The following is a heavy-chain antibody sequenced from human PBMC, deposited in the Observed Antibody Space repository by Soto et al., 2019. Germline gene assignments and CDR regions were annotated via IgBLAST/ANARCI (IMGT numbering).Heavy chain of an antibody. CDR3: AREGAYSYGPPGSFHP. J-gene: IGHJ1*01. V-gene: IGHV1-69*13. CDR2: IIPIFGTA. Sequence: ASVKVSCKASGGTFSSYAISWVRQAPGQGLEWMGGIIPIFGTANYAQKFQGRVTITADESTSTAYMELSSLRSEDTAVYYCAREGAYSYGPPGSFHPWGQGTLVTVSS. CDR1: GGTFSSYA. D-gene: IGHD5-18*01.